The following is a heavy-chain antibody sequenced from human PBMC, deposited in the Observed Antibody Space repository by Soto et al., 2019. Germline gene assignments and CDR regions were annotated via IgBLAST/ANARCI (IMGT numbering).Heavy chain of an antibody. J-gene: IGHJ6*02. CDR1: GYSFTSYW. CDR3: ARGDCSSTSCYLYYYYGMDV. V-gene: IGHV5-10-1*01. Sequence: PGESLKISCKGSGYSFTSYWISWVRQMPGKGLEWMGRIDPSDSYTNYSPSFQGHVTISADKSISTAYLQWGSLKASDTAMYYCARGDCSSTSCYLYYYYGMDVWGQGTTVTVSS. CDR2: IDPSDSYT. D-gene: IGHD2-2*01.